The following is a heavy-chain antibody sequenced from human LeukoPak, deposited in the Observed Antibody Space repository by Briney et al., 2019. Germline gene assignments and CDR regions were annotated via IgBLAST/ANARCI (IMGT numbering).Heavy chain of an antibody. CDR2: INPTGGRT. CDR3: ARTAARRFDY. Sequence: GASGKVSCKASGYTFPSYFMHWVRQAPGQGLEWLGIINPTGGRTTSAQTFQGRVTMTRDTSTSTVYMELSSLRSDDTAVYYCARTAARRFDYWGQGTLSPSPQ. D-gene: IGHD6-6*01. CDR1: GYTFPSYF. J-gene: IGHJ4*02. V-gene: IGHV1-46*01.